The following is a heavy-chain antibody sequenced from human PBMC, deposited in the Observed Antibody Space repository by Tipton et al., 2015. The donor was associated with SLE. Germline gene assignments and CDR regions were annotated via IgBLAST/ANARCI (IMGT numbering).Heavy chain of an antibody. J-gene: IGHJ4*02. CDR2: INHSGST. V-gene: IGHV4-34*01. Sequence: LRLSCAVYGGSFSGYYWSWIRQPAGKGLEWIGEINHSGSTNYNPSLKSRVTISVDTSKNQFSLKLSSVTAADTAVYYCARGETSSGDYWGQGTLVTVSS. CDR1: GGSFSGYY. D-gene: IGHD1-26*01. CDR3: ARGETSSGDY.